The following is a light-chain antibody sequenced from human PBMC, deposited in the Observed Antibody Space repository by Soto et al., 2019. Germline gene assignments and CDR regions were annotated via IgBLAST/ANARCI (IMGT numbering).Light chain of an antibody. J-gene: IGKJ5*01. CDR2: TAS. Sequence: DIQLTQSPSFLSASVGDRVTVTCRASQDISSYLAWYQQKPGKAPKLLIHTASTLQSGVPSRFSGSGSGAEFTLTISSLQPEDFETYYCQQRHSYPFTFGQGTRLEIK. CDR3: QQRHSYPFT. CDR1: QDISSY. V-gene: IGKV1-9*01.